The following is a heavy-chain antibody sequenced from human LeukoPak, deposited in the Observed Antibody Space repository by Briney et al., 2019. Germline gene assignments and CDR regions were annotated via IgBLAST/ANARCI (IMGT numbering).Heavy chain of an antibody. CDR3: ARGPRTLIVATMKYYYYYYYMDV. V-gene: IGHV1-8*03. CDR1: GYTFTCYD. Sequence: ASVKVSCKASGYTFTCYDINWVRQATGQGLEWMGWMNPNSGNTGYAQKFQGRVTITRNTSISTAYMELSSLRSEDTAVYYCARGPRTLIVATMKYYYYYYYMDVWGKGTTVTVSS. CDR2: MNPNSGNT. D-gene: IGHD5-12*01. J-gene: IGHJ6*03.